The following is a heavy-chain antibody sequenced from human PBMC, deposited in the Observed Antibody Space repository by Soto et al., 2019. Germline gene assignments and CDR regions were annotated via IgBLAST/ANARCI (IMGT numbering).Heavy chain of an antibody. J-gene: IGHJ4*02. CDR2: IHYTGYS. V-gene: IGHV4-59*01. Sequence: SETLSLTCTVSGDSISSYYWTWIRQPPGKGLEWIGSIHYTGYSSYSPSLKSRVFMSVDTSKEQFSLSLTSVTAADTALYYCARAAFGPYDSSGYYGYWGQGILVTVSS. CDR1: GDSISSYY. CDR3: ARAAFGPYDSSGYYGY. D-gene: IGHD3-22*01.